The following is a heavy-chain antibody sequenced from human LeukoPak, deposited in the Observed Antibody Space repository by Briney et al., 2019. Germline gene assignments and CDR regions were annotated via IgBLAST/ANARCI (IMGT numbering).Heavy chain of an antibody. J-gene: IGHJ6*02. CDR2: ISFTSSYI. CDR3: ARDETSTGYPVGMDV. V-gene: IGHV3-21*01. Sequence: GGSLRLSCTGSGYTFGDYAMSWVRQAPGRGLEWVSSISFTSSYIYYADSVKGRFTISRDNAKNSLYLQMNSLRAEDTAVYYCARDETSTGYPVGMDVWGQGTTVTVSS. D-gene: IGHD3-22*01. CDR1: GYTFGDYA.